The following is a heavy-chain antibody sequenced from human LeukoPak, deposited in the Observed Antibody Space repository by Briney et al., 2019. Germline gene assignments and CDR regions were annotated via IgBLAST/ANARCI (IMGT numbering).Heavy chain of an antibody. D-gene: IGHD2-2*02. V-gene: IGHV3-23*01. CDR2: ISGSGGST. Sequence: GGSLRLSCAASGFTFSSYAMSRVRQAPGKGLEWVSAISGSGGSTYYADSVKGRFTISRDNSKNTLYLQMNSLRAEDTAVYYCAKVRGYCSSTSCYTPYYFDYWGQGTLVTVSS. J-gene: IGHJ4*02. CDR1: GFTFSSYA. CDR3: AKVRGYCSSTSCYTPYYFDY.